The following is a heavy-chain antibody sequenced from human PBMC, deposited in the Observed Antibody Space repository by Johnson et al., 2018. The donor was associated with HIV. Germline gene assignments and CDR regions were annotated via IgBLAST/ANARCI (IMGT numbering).Heavy chain of an antibody. V-gene: IGHV3-9*01. CDR3: ARRLDWGIIGAFDI. Sequence: VQLVESGGGLVQPGGSLRLSCAASGFTVSSNYMSWVRQAPGKGLEWVSVISWNSGSIGYADSVKGRFTISRDNAKNSLYLQMNSLRAEDTALYYCARRLDWGIIGAFDIWGQGTMVTVSS. CDR2: ISWNSGSI. CDR1: GFTVSSNY. J-gene: IGHJ3*02. D-gene: IGHD3-16*01.